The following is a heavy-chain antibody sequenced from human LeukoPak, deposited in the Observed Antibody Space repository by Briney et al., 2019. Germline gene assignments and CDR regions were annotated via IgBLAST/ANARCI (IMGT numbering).Heavy chain of an antibody. CDR1: GGSFSGYY. CDR3: ARSRRVYGSGRRYYYGMDV. Sequence: PSETLSLTCAVYGGSFSGYYWSWIRQPPGKGLEWIGGINHSGSTNYNPSLKSRVTISVDTSKNQFSLKLSSVTAADTAVYYCARSRRVYGSGRRYYYGMDVWGQGTTVTVSS. V-gene: IGHV4-34*01. CDR2: INHSGST. J-gene: IGHJ6*02. D-gene: IGHD3-10*01.